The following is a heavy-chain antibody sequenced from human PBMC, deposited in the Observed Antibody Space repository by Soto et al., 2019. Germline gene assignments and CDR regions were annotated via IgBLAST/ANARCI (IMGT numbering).Heavy chain of an antibody. D-gene: IGHD6-25*01. J-gene: IGHJ4*02. V-gene: IGHV4-31*02. CDR1: GTSISSGGYY. CDR3: ARGIAAADDY. Sequence: SETLSLTCSVSGTSISSGGYYWSWIRQHPGKGLEWIGYIYSSGTTYYNPSLKSRVTISIDTSKNQFSLKVSSVTAADTAVYYCARGIAAADDYWGQGTLVTVSS. CDR2: IYSSGTT.